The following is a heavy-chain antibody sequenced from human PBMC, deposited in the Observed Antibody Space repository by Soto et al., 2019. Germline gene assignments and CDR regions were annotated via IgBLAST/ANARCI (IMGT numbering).Heavy chain of an antibody. V-gene: IGHV5-51*01. Sequence: GAALKISGKGSGYSFSRYWIGWVRQMHGKGLEWMGIIYPGDSDTRYSPSFQGQVTISADKSISTAYLQWSSLKASDTSMYYCARRRGDGYNLHAFDIWGQGTMVTVSS. CDR2: IYPGDSDT. J-gene: IGHJ3*02. D-gene: IGHD5-12*01. CDR1: GYSFSRYW. CDR3: ARRRGDGYNLHAFDI.